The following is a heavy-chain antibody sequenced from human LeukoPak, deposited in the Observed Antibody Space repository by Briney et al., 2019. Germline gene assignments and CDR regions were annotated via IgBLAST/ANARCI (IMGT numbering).Heavy chain of an antibody. CDR1: GFTFDDYA. Sequence: AGGSLRLSCAASGFTFDDYAMHWVRQAPGKGLEWVSSISWNSGSIGYADSVKGRFTISRDNAKNSLYLQMNSLRAEDMALYYCAKSRSVAGHGGDAFDIWGQGTMVTVSS. D-gene: IGHD6-19*01. CDR3: AKSRSVAGHGGDAFDI. CDR2: ISWNSGSI. J-gene: IGHJ3*02. V-gene: IGHV3-9*03.